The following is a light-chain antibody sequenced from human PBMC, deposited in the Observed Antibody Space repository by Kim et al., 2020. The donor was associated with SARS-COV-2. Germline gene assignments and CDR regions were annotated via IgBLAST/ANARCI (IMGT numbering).Light chain of an antibody. V-gene: IGLV3-9*01. CDR1: NIVRRN. CDR2: RDY. Sequence: SYELTQPLSVSVALGQTASITCGGNNIVRRNVHWYQQRPVQAPVLVIYRDYNRPSGIPELFSGSNSGNTATLTISRAQDGDEADYYCQVWDSSTWVFGGGTQLTVL. CDR3: QVWDSSTWV. J-gene: IGLJ3*02.